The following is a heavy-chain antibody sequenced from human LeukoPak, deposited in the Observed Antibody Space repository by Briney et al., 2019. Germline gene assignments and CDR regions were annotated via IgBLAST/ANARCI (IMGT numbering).Heavy chain of an antibody. D-gene: IGHD2-15*01. CDR2: IYHSGST. V-gene: IGHV4-38-2*02. CDR1: GYSISSGYY. CDR3: ARDPSYCSGGSCYSNWFDP. J-gene: IGHJ5*02. Sequence: SETLSLTCTVSGYSISSGYYWGWIRQPPGKGLEWIGSIYHSGSTYYNPSLKSRVTISVDTSKNQFSLKLSSVTAADTAVYYCARDPSYCSGGSCYSNWFDPWGQGTLVTVSS.